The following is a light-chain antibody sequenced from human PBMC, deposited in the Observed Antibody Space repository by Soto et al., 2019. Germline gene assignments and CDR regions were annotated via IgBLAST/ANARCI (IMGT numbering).Light chain of an antibody. J-gene: IGKJ1*01. CDR3: QHYGSSPET. Sequence: EIVLTQSPGTLSLSPGERATLSCRASQSVSSSYLAWYQQKPGQAPRLLIYGASSRATGIPDRFSGSGSGTEFTPTISSLQPDDFAVYYCQHYGSSPETFGQGTKVDIK. V-gene: IGKV3-20*01. CDR1: QSVSSSY. CDR2: GAS.